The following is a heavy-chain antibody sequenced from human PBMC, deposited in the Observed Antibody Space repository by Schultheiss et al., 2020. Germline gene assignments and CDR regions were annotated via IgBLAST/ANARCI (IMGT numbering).Heavy chain of an antibody. CDR1: GGSISSSSYY. CDR2: IYYSGST. J-gene: IGHJ3*02. CDR3: ARHFFRSGRGDAAFDI. V-gene: IGHV4-39*01. Sequence: SQTLSLTCTVSGGSISSSSYYWGWIRQPPGKGLEWIGSIYYSGSTYYNPSLKSRVTISVDTSKNQFSLKLSSVTAADTAVYDCARHFFRSGRGDAAFDIWGQGTMVTVSS. D-gene: IGHD6-19*01.